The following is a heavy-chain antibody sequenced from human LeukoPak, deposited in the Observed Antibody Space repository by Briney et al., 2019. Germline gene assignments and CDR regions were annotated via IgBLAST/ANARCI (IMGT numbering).Heavy chain of an antibody. J-gene: IGHJ4*02. CDR2: INSDGSST. D-gene: IGHD3-22*01. V-gene: IGHV3-74*01. Sequence: PGGALRLSCAASGFPFSRYWMHWVRPAPGKGLVWVSRINSDGSSTSYADSVKGRFTLSRDNAKNTMYLQMNSLRGEDTAVYYCAVTLYYYDSSGFRIWGQGTLVTVSS. CDR1: GFPFSRYW. CDR3: AVTLYYYDSSGFRI.